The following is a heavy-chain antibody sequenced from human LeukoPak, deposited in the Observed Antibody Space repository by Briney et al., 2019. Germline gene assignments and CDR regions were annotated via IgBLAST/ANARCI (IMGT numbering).Heavy chain of an antibody. CDR3: AKGDISGRGFDY. D-gene: IGHD2-15*01. J-gene: IGHJ4*02. CDR2: ISCSGGST. CDR1: GFTFSSYP. Sequence: PGGSLRLSCTASGFTFSSYPMSWVRQAPGKGLEGVSAISCSGGSTYYAASVKGRFSISRDNSKNTLYLQMNSLRAEDTAVYYCAKGDISGRGFDYWGQGTVVTVSS. V-gene: IGHV3-23*01.